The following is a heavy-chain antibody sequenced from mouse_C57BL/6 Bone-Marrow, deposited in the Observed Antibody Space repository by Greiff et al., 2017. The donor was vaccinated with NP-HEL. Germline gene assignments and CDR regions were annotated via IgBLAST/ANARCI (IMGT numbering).Heavy chain of an antibody. V-gene: IGHV1-59*01. CDR3: ARNQAWFAY. CDR2: IDPSDSYT. CDR1: GYTFTSYW. J-gene: IGHJ3*01. Sequence: QVQLKQPGAELVRPGTSVKLSCKASGYTFTSYWMHWVKQRPGQGLEWIGVIDPSDSYTNYNQKFKGKATLTVDTSSSTAYMQLSSLTSEDSAVYYCARNQAWFAYWGQGTLVTVSA.